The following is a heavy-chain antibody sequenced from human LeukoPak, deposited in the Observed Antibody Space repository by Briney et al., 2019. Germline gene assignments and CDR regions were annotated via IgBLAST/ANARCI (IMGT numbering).Heavy chain of an antibody. CDR1: GYTFPSYG. J-gene: IGHJ4*02. D-gene: IGHD3-16*01. V-gene: IGHV1-46*04. CDR2: INPSGGST. Sequence: GASVKVSCKASGYTFPSYGMIWVRQAPGQGLEWMGIINPSGGSTSYAQKLQGRVTMTRDMSTSTVYMELSSLRSEDTAVYYCARVMIDYFDYWGQGTLVTVSS. CDR3: ARVMIDYFDY.